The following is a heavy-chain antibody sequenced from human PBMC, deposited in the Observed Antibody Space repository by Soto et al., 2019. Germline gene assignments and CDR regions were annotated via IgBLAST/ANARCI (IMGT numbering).Heavy chain of an antibody. Sequence: HVQLVQSGAEVKKPGSSVKVSCKASGGTFSTSAISWVRQAPGQGLEWVGGIMPVFPTPDYAQNFQGRVTITADESTNTAYLELFCMTVYDTDVYHFSKDKERLQLGGNYYYTMDVWGQGTAITVSS. CDR3: SKDKERLQLGGNYYYTMDV. D-gene: IGHD1-26*01. CDR1: GGTFSTSA. V-gene: IGHV1-69*12. CDR2: IMPVFPTP. J-gene: IGHJ6*02.